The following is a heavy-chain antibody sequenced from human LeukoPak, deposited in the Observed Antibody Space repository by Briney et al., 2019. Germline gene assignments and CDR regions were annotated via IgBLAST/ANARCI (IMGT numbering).Heavy chain of an antibody. J-gene: IGHJ4*02. D-gene: IGHD3-9*01. V-gene: IGHV4-59*12. Sequence: SETLSLTCTVSDGSISSYYWSWIRQPPGKGLEWIGYIYYSGSTNYNPSLKSRVTISVDTSKNQFSLKLSSVTAADTAVYYCARVVRLRYFDWFVYYFDYWGQGTLVTVSS. CDR2: IYYSGST. CDR3: ARVVRLRYFDWFVYYFDY. CDR1: DGSISSYY.